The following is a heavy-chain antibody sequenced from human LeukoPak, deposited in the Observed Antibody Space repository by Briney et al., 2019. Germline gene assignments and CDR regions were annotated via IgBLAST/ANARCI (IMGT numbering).Heavy chain of an antibody. CDR3: ARGRTGYSSGWYFVWFDP. J-gene: IGHJ5*02. D-gene: IGHD6-19*01. V-gene: IGHV4-61*02. Sequence: SETLSLTCTVSGDSISSGDYYWSWIRQPAGKGLEWIGRIYPSGSTNSNPSLKSRVTISVDTSKNQFSLKLSSVTAADTAVYYCARGRTGYSSGWYFVWFDPWGQGTLVTVSS. CDR1: GDSISSGDYY. CDR2: IYPSGST.